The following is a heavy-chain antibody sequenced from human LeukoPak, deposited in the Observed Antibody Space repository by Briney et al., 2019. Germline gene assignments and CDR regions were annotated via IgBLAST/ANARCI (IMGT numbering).Heavy chain of an antibody. Sequence: SETLSLTCTVSGGSISSGGYYWSWIRQHPGKGLEWIGYIYYSGSTYYNPSLKSRVTISVDTSENQFSLKLSSVTAADTAVYYCARLEREPNDAFDIWGLGTMVTVSS. CDR3: ARLEREPNDAFDI. CDR2: IYYSGST. D-gene: IGHD1-14*01. V-gene: IGHV4-31*03. CDR1: GGSISSGGYY. J-gene: IGHJ3*02.